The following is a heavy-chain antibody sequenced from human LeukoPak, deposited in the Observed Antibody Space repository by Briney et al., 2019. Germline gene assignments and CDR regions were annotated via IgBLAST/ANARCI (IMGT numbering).Heavy chain of an antibody. V-gene: IGHV4-61*02. CDR2: IFTSGST. Sequence: SETLSLTCTVSGGSISSGSYYWSWIRQPAGKGLEWIGRIFTSGSTSYNPSLKSRVTISLDTSKNQFSLKLTSVTAADTAVYYCARDNVAATPFDYWGQGTLVTVSS. CDR3: ARDNVAATPFDY. D-gene: IGHD2-15*01. J-gene: IGHJ4*02. CDR1: GGSISSGSYY.